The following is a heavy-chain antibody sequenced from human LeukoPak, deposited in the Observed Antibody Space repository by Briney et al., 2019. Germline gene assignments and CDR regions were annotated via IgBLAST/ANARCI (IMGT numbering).Heavy chain of an antibody. V-gene: IGHV3-48*01. J-gene: IGHJ4*02. Sequence: GGSLRLSCAASGFTFSSYSMNWVRQAPGKGLEWVSYISSSSSTIYYADSVKGRFTISRDNAKNSLYLQMNSLRAEDTAVYYCARDLERYYDSSGYHYWGQGTLVTVSS. CDR2: ISSSSSTI. D-gene: IGHD3-22*01. CDR1: GFTFSSYS. CDR3: ARDLERYYDSSGYHY.